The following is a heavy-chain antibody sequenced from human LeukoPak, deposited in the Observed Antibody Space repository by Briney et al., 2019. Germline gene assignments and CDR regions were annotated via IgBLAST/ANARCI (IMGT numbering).Heavy chain of an antibody. CDR3: ARGFYFYYGMDV. V-gene: IGHV4-39*07. Sequence: SETLSLTCTVSGGSISSSSYYWGWIRQPPGKGLEWIGSIYYSGSTYYNPSLKSRVTISVDTSKNQFSLKLSSVTAADTAIYYCARGFYFYYGMDVWGQGTTVTVSS. CDR1: GGSISSSSYY. D-gene: IGHD2/OR15-2a*01. CDR2: IYYSGST. J-gene: IGHJ6*02.